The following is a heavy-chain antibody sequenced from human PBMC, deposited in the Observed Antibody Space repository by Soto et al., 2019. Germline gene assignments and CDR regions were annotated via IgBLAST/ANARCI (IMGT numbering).Heavy chain of an antibody. Sequence: QVQLVQSGPEVKKPGASVKVSCMASGYTFTNYGFNWVRQAPGQGLEWMGWISAYNGHTKYSQILQGRVTMTTDTSTSTAYMELRSLTSGYTAVYYCAREGGGTKPLGYRGQGTLVTVSS. CDR2: ISAYNGHT. CDR3: AREGGGTKPLGY. CDR1: GYTFTNYG. D-gene: IGHD2-8*01. J-gene: IGHJ4*02. V-gene: IGHV1-18*01.